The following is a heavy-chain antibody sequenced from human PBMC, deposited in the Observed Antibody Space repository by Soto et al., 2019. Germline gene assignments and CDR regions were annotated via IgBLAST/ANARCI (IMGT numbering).Heavy chain of an antibody. D-gene: IGHD4-17*01. CDR1: GGSFSGYY. CDR2: INHSGST. Sequence: SETLSLTCAVYGGSFSGYYWSWIRQPPGKGLEWIGKINHSGSTNYNPSLKSRVTISVDTPKNQFSLKLSSVTAADTAVYYCARGATVTYYYFDYWGQGTLVTVSS. V-gene: IGHV4-34*01. J-gene: IGHJ4*02. CDR3: ARGATVTYYYFDY.